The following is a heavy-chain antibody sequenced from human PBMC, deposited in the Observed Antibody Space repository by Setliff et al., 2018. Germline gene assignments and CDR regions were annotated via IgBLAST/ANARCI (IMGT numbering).Heavy chain of an antibody. J-gene: IGHJ6*03. V-gene: IGHV2-26*01. D-gene: IGHD2-2*01. Sequence: GPTLVNPTETLTLTCTVSGFSLSNARMGVSWIRQPPGKALEWLAHIFSNDEKSYNTSLKTRLTISKDTSKSQVVLTLTNVDPVDTATYYCARIPEDSVILPAASPYYYYYMDVWGKGTTVTVSS. CDR2: IFSNDEK. CDR1: GFSLSNARMG. CDR3: ARIPEDSVILPAASPYYYYYMDV.